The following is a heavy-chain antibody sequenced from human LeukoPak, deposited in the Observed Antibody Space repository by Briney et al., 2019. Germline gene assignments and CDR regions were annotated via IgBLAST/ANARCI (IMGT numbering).Heavy chain of an antibody. V-gene: IGHV4-38-2*01. CDR2: IYHSGST. CDR3: ATAPEEYYDYVWGSYRYTGSDY. J-gene: IGHJ4*02. Sequence: SETLSLTCAVSGYSISSGCYWGWIRQPPGKGLEWIGSIYHSGSTYYNPSLKSRVTISVDTSKHQFSLKLSSVAAADTAVYYCATAPEEYYDYVWGSYRYTGSDYWGQGTLVTVSS. D-gene: IGHD3-16*02. CDR1: GYSISSGCY.